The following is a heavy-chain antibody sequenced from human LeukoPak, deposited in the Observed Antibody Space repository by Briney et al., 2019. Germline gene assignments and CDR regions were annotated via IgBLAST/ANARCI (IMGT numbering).Heavy chain of an antibody. D-gene: IGHD7-27*01. J-gene: IGHJ3*02. CDR3: ARDGSVLGIDAFDI. CDR2: IYYSGST. Sequence: SETLSLTCTVSGGSISSYYWSWIRHPPGKGLEWIGYIYYSGSTNYNPSLKSRVTISVDTSKNQFSLKLSSVTAADTAVYYCARDGSVLGIDAFDIWGQGTMVTVSS. V-gene: IGHV4-59*01. CDR1: GGSISSYY.